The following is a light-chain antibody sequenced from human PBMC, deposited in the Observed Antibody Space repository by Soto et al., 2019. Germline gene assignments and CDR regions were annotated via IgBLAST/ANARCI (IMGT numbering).Light chain of an antibody. V-gene: IGLV2-8*01. CDR3: SSFAGSYSPYV. J-gene: IGLJ1*01. CDR2: QVN. Sequence: QSALTQPPSASGAPGQSVTISCTGTSSDIGVYDFVSWYQQHPGKAPKVIIYQVNKRPSGVPDXFSXSKSXNXXSLTVSGLRPEDEADYFCSSFAGSYSPYVFGTGTKVTVL. CDR1: SSDIGVYDF.